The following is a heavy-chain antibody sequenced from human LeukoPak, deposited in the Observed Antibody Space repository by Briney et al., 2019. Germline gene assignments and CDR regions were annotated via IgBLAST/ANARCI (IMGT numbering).Heavy chain of an antibody. CDR2: MYTGGTP. Sequence: GGSLRLSCAASGFSVTNNYITWVRQAPGKGLEWVSVMYTGGTPYYADSVKGRFAISRDISKNTLYLQMTSLRAEDTAVYYCARGAATGPTLGFDYWGQGTLVTVSS. J-gene: IGHJ4*02. CDR3: ARGAATGPTLGFDY. V-gene: IGHV3-53*01. CDR1: GFSVTNNY. D-gene: IGHD6-13*01.